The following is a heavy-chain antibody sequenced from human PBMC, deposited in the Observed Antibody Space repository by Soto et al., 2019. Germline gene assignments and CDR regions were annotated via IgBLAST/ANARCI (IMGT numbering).Heavy chain of an antibody. V-gene: IGHV1-69*12. CDR1: GGTFSSYA. Sequence: QVQLVQSGAEVKKPGSSVKVSCKASGGTFSSYAISWVRQAPGQGLEWMGGIIPIFGTANYAQKFQGSVTITANESTSPAYMELSSLRPEDTAVYYCAKGYSSGWEERVEYFQHWGQGTLVTVSS. D-gene: IGHD6-19*01. CDR2: IIPIFGTA. J-gene: IGHJ1*01. CDR3: AKGYSSGWEERVEYFQH.